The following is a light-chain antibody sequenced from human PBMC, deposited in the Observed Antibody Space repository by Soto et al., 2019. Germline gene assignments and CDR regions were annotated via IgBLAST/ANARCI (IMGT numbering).Light chain of an antibody. CDR3: QQCNTYPIS. J-gene: IGKJ5*01. V-gene: IGKV1-13*02. CDR2: DVS. CDR1: QGLSSA. Sequence: AIQFTQSPSSLSASVGDRVTITCRASQGLSSALGWYQQKPGKPPKFLIYDVSTLESGVPSRVSGSGSGTIFTLTISCLQPEDFATYYYQQCNTYPISFDQGTRLEIK.